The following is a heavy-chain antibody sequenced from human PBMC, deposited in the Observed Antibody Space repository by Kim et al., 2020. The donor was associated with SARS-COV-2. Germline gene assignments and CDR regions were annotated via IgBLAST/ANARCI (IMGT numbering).Heavy chain of an antibody. Sequence: ASVKVSCKVSGYTLTELSMHWVRQAPGKGLEWMGGFDPEDGETIYAQKFQGRVTMTEDTSTDTAYMELSSLRSEDTAVYYCATDRPRRSSSIYYYYGMDVWGQGTTVTVSS. V-gene: IGHV1-24*01. CDR1: GYTLTELS. CDR3: ATDRPRRSSSIYYYYGMDV. CDR2: FDPEDGET. D-gene: IGHD6-13*01. J-gene: IGHJ6*02.